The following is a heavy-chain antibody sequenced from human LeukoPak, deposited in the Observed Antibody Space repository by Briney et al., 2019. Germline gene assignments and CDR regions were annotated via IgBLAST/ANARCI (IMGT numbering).Heavy chain of an antibody. CDR1: GGSFSSSSYY. V-gene: IGHV4-39*01. Sequence: SETLSLTCTVSGGSFSSSSYYWGWIRQPPGKGPEWIGTIYYGGSPYYNPSLKSRATISVHTSKNQFSLKLSSVTAADTAVYYCARHPGRMVSFDFRGQGALVTVSS. CDR2: IYYGGSP. J-gene: IGHJ4*02. CDR3: ARHPGRMVSFDF. D-gene: IGHD2-8*01.